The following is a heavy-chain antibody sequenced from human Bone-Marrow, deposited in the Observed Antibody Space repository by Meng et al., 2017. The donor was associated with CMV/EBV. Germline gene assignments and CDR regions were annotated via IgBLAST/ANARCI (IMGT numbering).Heavy chain of an antibody. Sequence: GGSRSLSCAASGFTFDDYAMHWVRQAPGKGLEWVSLISWDGGSTYYADSVKGRFTISRDNSKNSLYLQMNSLRAEDTALYYCAKDIRGNDAFDIWGQGTMVTVSS. D-gene: IGHD4-23*01. CDR1: GFTFDDYA. J-gene: IGHJ3*02. CDR2: ISWDGGST. V-gene: IGHV3-43D*03. CDR3: AKDIRGNDAFDI.